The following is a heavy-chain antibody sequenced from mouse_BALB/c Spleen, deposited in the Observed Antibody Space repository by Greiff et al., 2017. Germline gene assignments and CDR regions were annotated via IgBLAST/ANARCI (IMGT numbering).Heavy chain of an antibody. CDR2: ISDGGSYT. Sequence: DVMLVESGGGLVKPGGSLKLSCAASGFTFSDYYMYWVRQTPEKRLEWVATISDGGSYTYYPDSVKGRFTISRDNAKNNLYLQMSSLKSEDTAMYYCARETGYWYFDVWGAGTTVTVSS. CDR1: GFTFSDYY. V-gene: IGHV5-4*02. J-gene: IGHJ1*01. CDR3: ARETGYWYFDV.